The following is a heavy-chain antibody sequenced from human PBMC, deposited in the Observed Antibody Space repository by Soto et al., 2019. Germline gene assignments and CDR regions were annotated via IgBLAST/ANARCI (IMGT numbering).Heavy chain of an antibody. J-gene: IGHJ6*02. Sequence: GSSLNRSWKASVSGLSSYASGWLRQTPRQGLEWMGGIIPIFGTANYAQKFQGRVTITADESTSTAYMELSSLRSEDTAVYYCARVGVVAAPYYYGMDVWGQGTTVTVSS. V-gene: IGHV1-69*01. CDR2: IIPIFGTA. CDR3: ARVGVVAAPYYYGMDV. CDR1: VSGLSSYA. D-gene: IGHD2-15*01.